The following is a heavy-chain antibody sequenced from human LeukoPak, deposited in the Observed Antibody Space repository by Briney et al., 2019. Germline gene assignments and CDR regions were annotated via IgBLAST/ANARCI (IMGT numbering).Heavy chain of an antibody. CDR2: ISYDGSNK. Sequence: GGSLRLSCAASGFTFSSYAMHWVRQAPGKGLEWVAVISYDGSNKYYADSVKGRFTISRDNSKNTLYLQMNSLRAEDTAVYYCARSYCSGGSCYLDAFDIWGQGTMVTVSS. CDR1: GFTFSSYA. V-gene: IGHV3-30*14. D-gene: IGHD2-15*01. CDR3: ARSYCSGGSCYLDAFDI. J-gene: IGHJ3*02.